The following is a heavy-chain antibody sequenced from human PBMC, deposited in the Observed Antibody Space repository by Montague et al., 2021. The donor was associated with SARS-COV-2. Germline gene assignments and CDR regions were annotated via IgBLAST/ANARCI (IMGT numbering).Heavy chain of an antibody. V-gene: IGHV4-4*02. Sequence: SETLSLTCVVSDVSLSTSTWWSWVRQSPGKGLEWVGEIYLSGFTXXTPSVKSRVSISLDDSRSQFSLRLTSVTAADTAVYFCARGGLGNRGFDYWGQGTLVTVSS. J-gene: IGHJ4*02. D-gene: IGHD3/OR15-3a*01. CDR1: DVSLSTSTW. CDR3: ARGGLGNRGFDY. CDR2: IYLSGFT.